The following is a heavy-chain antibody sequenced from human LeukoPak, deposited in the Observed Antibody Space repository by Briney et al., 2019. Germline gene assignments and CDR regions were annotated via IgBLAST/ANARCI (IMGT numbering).Heavy chain of an antibody. D-gene: IGHD5-18*01. CDR3: AREDRDTAMAPARNYYYYYYMDV. J-gene: IGHJ6*03. Sequence: SETLSLTCTVSGGSISSYHWSWIRQPPGKGLECIGYIYYSGSTHYNPSLKSRVTISVDTSKNQFSLKLSSVTAADTAVYFCAREDRDTAMAPARNYYYYYYMDVWGKGTTVTVSS. CDR1: GGSISSYH. CDR2: IYYSGST. V-gene: IGHV4-59*01.